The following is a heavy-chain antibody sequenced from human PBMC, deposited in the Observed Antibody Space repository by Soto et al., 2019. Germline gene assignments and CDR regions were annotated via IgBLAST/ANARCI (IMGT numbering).Heavy chain of an antibody. CDR3: ARGYSSGWYIAPFDY. V-gene: IGHV4-38-2*01. CDR2: IYHSGST. J-gene: IGHJ4*02. D-gene: IGHD6-19*01. CDR1: GYSISSGYY. Sequence: SETLSLTCAVSGYSISSGYYWGWLRQPPGKGLGWIGSIYHSGSTYYNPSLKSRVTTSVDTSKNQFSLKLSSTTAADTAVYYCARGYSSGWYIAPFDYWGQGTLVTVSS.